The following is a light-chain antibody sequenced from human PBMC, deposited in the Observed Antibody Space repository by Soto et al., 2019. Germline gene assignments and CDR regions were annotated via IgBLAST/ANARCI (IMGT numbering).Light chain of an antibody. CDR3: SSYTSSSTWV. V-gene: IGLV2-14*01. J-gene: IGLJ3*02. CDR2: AVS. CDR1: SSDVGSYDY. Sequence: QSVLTQPASVSGSPGQSITISCTGTSSDVGSYDYVSWYQQHPGKAPKLMIYAVSNRPSGVSNRFSASKSGNTASLTISGLQAEDEADYYCSSYTSSSTWVFGGGTQLTVL.